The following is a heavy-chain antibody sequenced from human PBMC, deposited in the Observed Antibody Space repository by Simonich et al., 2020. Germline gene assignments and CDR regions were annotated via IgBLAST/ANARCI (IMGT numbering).Heavy chain of an antibody. CDR3: VRRHKSGSYYLDY. V-gene: IGHV5-51*01. CDR2: IYPGDSDT. J-gene: IGHJ4*02. D-gene: IGHD1-26*01. Sequence: IGWVRQMPGKGLEWMGIIYPGDSDTRYSPSFQGQVTISADKSISTAYLQWSSLKASDTAMYYCVRRHKSGSYYLDYWGQGTLVTVSS.